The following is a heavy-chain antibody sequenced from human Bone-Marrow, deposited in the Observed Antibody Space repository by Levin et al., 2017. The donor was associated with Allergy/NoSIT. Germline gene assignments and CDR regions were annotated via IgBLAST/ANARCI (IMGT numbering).Heavy chain of an antibody. Sequence: KASETLSLTCTVSGGSVSSGSYYWSWIRQPPGKGLEWIGYIYYSGSTNYNPSLKSRVTISVDTSKNQFSLKLSSVTAADTAVYYCARGSSFCGGRTNWFDPWGQGTLVTVSS. D-gene: IGHD4-23*01. J-gene: IGHJ5*02. V-gene: IGHV4-61*01. CDR2: IYYSGST. CDR3: ARGSSFCGGRTNWFDP. CDR1: GGSVSSGSYY.